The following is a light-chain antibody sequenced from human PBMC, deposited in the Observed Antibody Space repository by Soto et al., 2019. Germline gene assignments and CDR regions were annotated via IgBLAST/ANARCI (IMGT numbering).Light chain of an antibody. Sequence: FTQSPGVLSWSHGVRTTISSRASQSVSSSSVAWYQQKPGQAPRLLIYDASSRGTGIPDRFSGSGSGTDFTFTISRLDPEEFAVYYFQQYGSSPALTFGGGAEVDIK. V-gene: IGKV3-20*01. J-gene: IGKJ4*01. CDR3: QQYGSSPALT. CDR1: QSVSSSS. CDR2: DAS.